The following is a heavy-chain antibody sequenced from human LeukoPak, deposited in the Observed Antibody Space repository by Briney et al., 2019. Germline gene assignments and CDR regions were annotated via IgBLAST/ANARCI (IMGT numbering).Heavy chain of an antibody. CDR1: GFSVSSSY. CDR2: IYTDGRT. V-gene: IGHV3-53*01. CDR3: SADNTWIDY. J-gene: IGHJ4*02. Sequence: GGSLRLSCAASGFSVSSSYMTWVRQAPGKGLEWVSVIYTDGRTDYADSVKGGFTVSSDSSENTLYLQMNSRRTVYTAVYYCSADNTWIDYWGQGALVTVSS. D-gene: IGHD1-1*01.